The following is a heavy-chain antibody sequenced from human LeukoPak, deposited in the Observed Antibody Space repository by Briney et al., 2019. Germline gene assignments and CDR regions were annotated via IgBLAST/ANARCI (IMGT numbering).Heavy chain of an antibody. V-gene: IGHV4-34*01. J-gene: IGHJ4*02. CDR2: INHSGST. Sequence: SETLSLTCAVYGGSFSGYYWSWIRQPPGKGLEWIGEINHSGSTNYNPSLKSRITISVDTSKNQFSLKLSSVTAADTAVYYCARRSSTVGTETLDYWGQGTLVTVSS. CDR1: GGSFSGYY. CDR3: ARRSSTVGTETLDY. D-gene: IGHD1-7*01.